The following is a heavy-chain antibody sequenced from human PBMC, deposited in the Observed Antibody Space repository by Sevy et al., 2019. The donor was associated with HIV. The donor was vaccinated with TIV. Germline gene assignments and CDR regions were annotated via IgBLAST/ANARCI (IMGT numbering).Heavy chain of an antibody. D-gene: IGHD2-15*01. CDR3: TTVPCSGCSCYSPDWFDP. J-gene: IGHJ5*02. CDR1: GFTFSNAW. Sequence: GGSLRLSCAASGFTFSNAWMSWVRQAPGKGLEWVGRIKSKTDGGTTDDAAHVKGRFTISRDDSKNTLYLQMNSLKTEDTAVYYCTTVPCSGCSCYSPDWFDPWGQGTLVTVSS. CDR2: IKSKTDGGTT. V-gene: IGHV3-15*01.